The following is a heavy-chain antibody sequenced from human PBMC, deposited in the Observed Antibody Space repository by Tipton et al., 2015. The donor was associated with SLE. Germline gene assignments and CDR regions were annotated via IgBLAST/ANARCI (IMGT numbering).Heavy chain of an antibody. D-gene: IGHD6-19*01. CDR1: GFTFSSHA. J-gene: IGHJ6*02. CDR3: ARAPTISVAGTTDPFGMDV. V-gene: IGHV3-74*01. Sequence: SLRLSCAASGFTFSSHAMNWVRQAPGKGLVWVSRLSTDGSVTTYADSVKGRLPISRDNAKNTLYLQMRRLRVEDTGIYYCARAPTISVAGTTDPFGMDVWGPGTRVTVSS. CDR2: LSTDGSVT.